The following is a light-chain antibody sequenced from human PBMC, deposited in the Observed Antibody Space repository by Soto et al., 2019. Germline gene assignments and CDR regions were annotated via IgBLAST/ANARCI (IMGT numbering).Light chain of an antibody. CDR2: DAS. CDR1: QSVSSSY. CDR3: QHYGRSPPSWT. V-gene: IGKV3-20*01. J-gene: IGKJ1*01. Sequence: EIVLTQSPGTLSLSPGERATLSCRASQSVSSSYLAWYQQKPGQPPRLLIFDASNRATGIPDRFSGSGSGKDFTLTISSLEPEDFAVYYCQHYGRSPPSWTFGQGTKVEIQ.